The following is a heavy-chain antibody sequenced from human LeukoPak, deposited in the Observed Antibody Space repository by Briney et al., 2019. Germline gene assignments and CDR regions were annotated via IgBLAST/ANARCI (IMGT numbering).Heavy chain of an antibody. CDR2: IYYSGST. Sequence: SETLSLTCTVSGGSISSSSYYWGWIRQPPGKGLEWIGSIYYSGSTYYNPSLKSRVTISVDTSKNQFSLKLTSVTAADTAVYYCARDKWLVVWGQGTLVTVSS. CDR1: GGSISSSSYY. CDR3: ARDKWLVV. V-gene: IGHV4-39*07. D-gene: IGHD6-19*01. J-gene: IGHJ4*02.